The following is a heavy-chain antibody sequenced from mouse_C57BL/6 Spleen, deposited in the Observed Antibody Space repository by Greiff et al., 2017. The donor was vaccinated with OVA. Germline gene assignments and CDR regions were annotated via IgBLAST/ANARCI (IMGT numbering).Heavy chain of an antibody. J-gene: IGHJ4*01. CDR2: IRNKANNHAT. D-gene: IGHD4-1*01. CDR1: GFTFSDAW. V-gene: IGHV6-6*01. CDR3: TRRGSLGRGYYAMDY. Sequence: EVKLMESGGGLVQPGGSMKLSCAASGFTFSDAWMDWVRQSPEKGLEWVAEIRNKANNHATYYAESVKGRFTISRDDSKSSVYLQMNSLRAEDTGIYYCTRRGSLGRGYYAMDYWGQGTSVTVSS.